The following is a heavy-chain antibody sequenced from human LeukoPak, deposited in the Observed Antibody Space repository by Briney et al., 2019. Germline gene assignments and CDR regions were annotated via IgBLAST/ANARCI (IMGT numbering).Heavy chain of an antibody. CDR1: GFTFSNAW. V-gene: IGHV3-15*01. CDR2: IKSKTDGGTT. J-gene: IGHJ5*02. D-gene: IGHD1-1*01. Sequence: GGSLRLSCAASGFTFSNAWMSWVRQAPGKGLEWVGRIKSKTDGGTTDYAAPVKGRFTISRDDSKNTLYLQMNSLKTEDTAVYYCTTDLGQLERRGWFPLDPWGQGTLVTVSS. CDR3: TTDLGQLERRGWFPLDP.